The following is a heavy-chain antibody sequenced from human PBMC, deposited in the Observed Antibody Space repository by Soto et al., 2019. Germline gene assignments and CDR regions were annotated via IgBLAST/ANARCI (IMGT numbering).Heavy chain of an antibody. CDR2: IWYDGSNK. Sequence: PGGSLSLSCAASGFTFSSYGMHWVRQAPGKGLEWVAVIWYDGSNKYYADSVKGRFTISRDNSKNTLYLQMNSLRAEDTAVYYCARVYGDYAPQDYFDYWGQGTLVTVSS. CDR1: GFTFSSYG. CDR3: ARVYGDYAPQDYFDY. J-gene: IGHJ4*02. D-gene: IGHD4-17*01. V-gene: IGHV3-33*01.